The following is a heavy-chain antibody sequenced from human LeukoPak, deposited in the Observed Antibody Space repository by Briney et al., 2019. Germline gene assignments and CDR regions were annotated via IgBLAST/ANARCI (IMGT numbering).Heavy chain of an antibody. J-gene: IGHJ1*01. CDR2: ISGDGGST. CDR3: ARDSQEFFQH. V-gene: IGHV3-43*02. CDR1: GFTFDNYA. Sequence: PGGSLRLSCAASGFTFDNYAIHWVRQPPAKGLEWVSLISGDGGSTYYADSMKGRFTISRDNSKNSLYLQMNSLRTEDTALYYCARDSQEFFQHWGQGTLVTVSS.